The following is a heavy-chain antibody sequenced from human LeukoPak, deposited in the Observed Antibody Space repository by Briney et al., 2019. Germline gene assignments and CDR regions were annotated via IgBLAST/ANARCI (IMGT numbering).Heavy chain of an antibody. CDR1: GFTFSSYA. D-gene: IGHD3-22*01. V-gene: IGHV3-23*01. CDR2: ISGSGGST. Sequence: QAGGSLRLSCAASGFTFSSYAMSWVRQAPGKGLEWVSAISGSGGSTYYADSVKGRFTISRDNSKNTLYLQMNSLRADDTAVYYCARRTYDSSGFDYWGQGTLVTVSS. J-gene: IGHJ4*02. CDR3: ARRTYDSSGFDY.